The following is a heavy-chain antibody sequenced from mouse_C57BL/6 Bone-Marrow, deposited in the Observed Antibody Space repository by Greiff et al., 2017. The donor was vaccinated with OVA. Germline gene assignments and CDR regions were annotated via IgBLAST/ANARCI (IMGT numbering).Heavy chain of an antibody. Sequence: EVKLEESGGGLVQPGGSMKLSCVASGFTFSNYWMNWVRQSPEKGLEWVAQIRLKSDNYATNYAESVKGRFTISRDDSKSSVYQQMNNLRAEDTGIYYCTVTGRYFDYWGQGTTLTVSS. CDR1: GFTFSNYW. CDR3: TVTGRYFDY. V-gene: IGHV6-3*01. CDR2: IRLKSDNYAT. J-gene: IGHJ2*01. D-gene: IGHD4-1*01.